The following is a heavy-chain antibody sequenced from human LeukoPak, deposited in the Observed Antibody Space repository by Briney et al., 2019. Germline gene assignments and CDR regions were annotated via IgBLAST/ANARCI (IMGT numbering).Heavy chain of an antibody. CDR2: IYYSGST. Sequence: SETLSLTCTVSGGSISSGDYFWRWIRQPPGKGLEWIGYIYYSGSTYYNPSLKSRVTISVDTSKNQSSLKLSSVTAADTAVYYCARIGYCTSSSCYTSYYYYYMDVWGKGTTVTVSS. CDR1: GGSISSGDYF. V-gene: IGHV4-30-4*08. D-gene: IGHD2-2*02. CDR3: ARIGYCTSSSCYTSYYYYYMDV. J-gene: IGHJ6*03.